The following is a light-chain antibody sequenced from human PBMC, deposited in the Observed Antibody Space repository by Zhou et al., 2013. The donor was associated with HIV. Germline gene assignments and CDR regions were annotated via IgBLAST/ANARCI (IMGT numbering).Light chain of an antibody. V-gene: IGKV1-13*02. CDR2: DAS. CDR3: QQYKSYSEIT. CDR1: QGISSA. Sequence: AIQLTQSPSSLSAFVGDRVTINCRASQGISSALAWYQQKPGKPPKLLMSDASNLQSGVPSRFSGSGSGTEFTLTISSLQPDDFATYYCQQYKSYSEITFGGGTRVEIK. J-gene: IGKJ4*01.